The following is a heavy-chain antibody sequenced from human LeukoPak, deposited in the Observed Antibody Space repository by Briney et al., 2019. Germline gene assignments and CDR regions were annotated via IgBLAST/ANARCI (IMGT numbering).Heavy chain of an antibody. CDR1: GFTFSNYA. CDR3: ARGPQYFSDSTGYCNY. V-gene: IGHV3-33*01. J-gene: IGHJ4*02. D-gene: IGHD3-22*01. CDR2: IWFDGSNK. Sequence: GRSLRLSCVASGFTFSNYAMHWVRQAPGKGLEWVAVIWFDGSNKYYADSVKGRFTISRDNSKNTLYLQMNSLRAEDTAVYYCARGPQYFSDSTGYCNYWGQGTLVTVSS.